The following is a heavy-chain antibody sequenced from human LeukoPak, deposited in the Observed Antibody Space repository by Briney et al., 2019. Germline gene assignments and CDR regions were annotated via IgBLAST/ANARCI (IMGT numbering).Heavy chain of an antibody. CDR2: IYYSGST. CDR3: ARVPRHYDILTGYYSTYSYYYMDV. Sequence: PSDTLSLTCTLSGVSINSYYWSWIRQPPGRGLEWIGYIYYSGSTNHNPSLKSRITISVDTSPNQFSLKLSSVPAADTAVYYCARVPRHYDILTGYYSTYSYYYMDVWGKGTTVTISS. D-gene: IGHD3-9*01. J-gene: IGHJ6*03. V-gene: IGHV4-59*07. CDR1: GVSINSYY.